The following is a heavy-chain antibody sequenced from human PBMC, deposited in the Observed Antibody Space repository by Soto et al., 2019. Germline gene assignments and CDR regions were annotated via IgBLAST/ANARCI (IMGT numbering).Heavy chain of an antibody. D-gene: IGHD3-22*01. CDR3: ARVHTPIGVVITTAFDV. J-gene: IGHJ3*01. V-gene: IGHV3-23*01. CDR2: ISGSGETA. Sequence: PGGSLRLSCAASGFTFNTCALNWVRQAPGKGLEWVSGISGSGETAYYANSVKGRFTISRDNSKNTLYLQMNNLRAEDAAVYYCARVHTPIGVVITTAFDVWGQGTMVTVSS. CDR1: GFTFNTCA.